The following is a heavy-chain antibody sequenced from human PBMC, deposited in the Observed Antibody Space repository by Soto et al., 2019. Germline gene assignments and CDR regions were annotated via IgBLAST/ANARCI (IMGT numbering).Heavy chain of an antibody. V-gene: IGHV1-69*06. J-gene: IGHJ6*02. CDR1: GCTFSSYA. D-gene: IGHD4-17*01. CDR3: ARPAEATVASGAYYSGMDV. CDR2: IIPIFGTA. Sequence: GASVKVSCKASGCTFSSYAISCVRQAPGQVLEWMGGIIPIFGTANYAQKFQGRVTITADKSTSTAYMELSSLRSEDTAVYYCARPAEATVASGAYYSGMDVWGQGTTVTVSS.